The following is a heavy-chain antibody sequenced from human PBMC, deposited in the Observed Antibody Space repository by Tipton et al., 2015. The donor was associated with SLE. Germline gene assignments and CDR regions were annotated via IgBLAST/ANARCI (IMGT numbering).Heavy chain of an antibody. CDR2: MYDSGST. CDR3: ARGDQLLTAFDV. D-gene: IGHD2-2*01. V-gene: IGHV4-39*07. CDR1: GGSITSGSYY. Sequence: TLSLTCTVSGGSITSGSYYWGWIRQSPGKGLEWIQNMYDSGSTYYNPSLKSRVTMSIDRSKNQFSLKLTSVTAADTAVYYCARGDQLLTAFDVWGPGTMVTVSS. J-gene: IGHJ3*01.